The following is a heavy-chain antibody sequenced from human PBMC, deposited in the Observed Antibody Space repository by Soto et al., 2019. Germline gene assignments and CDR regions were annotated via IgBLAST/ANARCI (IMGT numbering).Heavy chain of an antibody. D-gene: IGHD3-16*01. CDR2: IYYSGST. J-gene: IGHJ4*02. CDR3: ARRMITFGGVDY. Sequence: PSETLSLTCTVSGGSISSYYWSWIRQPPGKGLEWIGYIYYSGSTNYNPSLKSRVTISVDTSKNQFSLKLSSVTAADTAVYYCARRMITFGGVDYWGPAPLVTVS. V-gene: IGHV4-59*01. CDR1: GGSISSYY.